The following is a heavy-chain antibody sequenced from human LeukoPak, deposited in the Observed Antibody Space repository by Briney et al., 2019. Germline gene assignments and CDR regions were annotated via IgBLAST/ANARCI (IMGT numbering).Heavy chain of an antibody. J-gene: IGHJ4*02. V-gene: IGHV3-30*02. CDR2: IRYDGSNK. CDR1: GITFSSYG. CDR3: AKDSTAPISITMVRGRWYFDY. Sequence: GGTLRLSCAASGITFSSYGMSWVRQAPGKGLEWVAFIRYDGSNKYYADSAKGRFTISRDNSKNTLYLQMNSLRAEDTAVYYCAKDSTAPISITMVRGRWYFDYWGQGTLVTVSS. D-gene: IGHD3-10*01.